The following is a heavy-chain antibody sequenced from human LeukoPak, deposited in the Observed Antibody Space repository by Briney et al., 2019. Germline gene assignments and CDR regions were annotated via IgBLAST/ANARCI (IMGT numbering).Heavy chain of an antibody. V-gene: IGHV1-18*01. CDR2: ISAYNGNT. CDR3: ARGSSGWYGENYYGMDV. Sequence: ASVKVSCKASSYTFTSYGISWVRQAPGQGLEWMGRISAYNGNTNYAQKLQGRVTMTTDTSTSTAYMELRSLRSDDTAVYYCARGSSGWYGENYYGMDVWGQGTTVTVSS. J-gene: IGHJ6*02. D-gene: IGHD6-19*01. CDR1: SYTFTSYG.